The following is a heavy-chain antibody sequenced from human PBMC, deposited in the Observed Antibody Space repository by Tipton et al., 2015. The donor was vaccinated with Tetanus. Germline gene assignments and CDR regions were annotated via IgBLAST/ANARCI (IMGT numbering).Heavy chain of an antibody. J-gene: IGHJ4*02. D-gene: IGHD2-21*01. V-gene: IGHV3-23*01. CDR1: GFTFSDYA. Sequence: GSLRLSCAASGFTFSDYAMSWVRQAPGKGLEWVSTISGSGGNTYYADSVKGRFTISRDNTKNSLYLQMNSLRAEDTAVYYCARGVSFDYWGQGILVSVSS. CDR3: ARGVSFDY. CDR2: ISGSGGNT.